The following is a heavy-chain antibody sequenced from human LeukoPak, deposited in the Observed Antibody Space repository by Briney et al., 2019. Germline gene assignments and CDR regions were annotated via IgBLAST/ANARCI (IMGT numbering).Heavy chain of an antibody. CDR2: INSDGSST. CDR3: ARDSIVVVPAATPDV. J-gene: IGHJ6*04. D-gene: IGHD2-2*01. Sequence: GGSLRLSCAASGFTFSSYWLHWLRQAPGKGLVWVSCINSDGSSTSYADSVKGRFTISRDNAKNTLYLQMNSLRAEDTAVYYCARDSIVVVPAATPDVWGKGTTVTVSS. V-gene: IGHV3-74*01. CDR1: GFTFSSYW.